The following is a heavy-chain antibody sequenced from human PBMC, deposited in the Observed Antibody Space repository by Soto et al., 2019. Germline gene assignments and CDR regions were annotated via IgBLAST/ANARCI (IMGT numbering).Heavy chain of an antibody. CDR1: GFTFSSYA. CDR2: ISGSGGST. D-gene: IGHD3-9*01. CDR3: AKGVHHYDIFLYYFDY. V-gene: IGHV3-23*01. Sequence: EVQLLESGGGLVQPGGSLRLSCAASGFTFSSYAMSWVRQATGKGLEWGSAISGSGGSTYYVDSVKGRFTISRDNSKNTLYLQMNSLRSEDTAVYYCAKGVHHYDIFLYYFDYWGQGTLVTVSS. J-gene: IGHJ4*02.